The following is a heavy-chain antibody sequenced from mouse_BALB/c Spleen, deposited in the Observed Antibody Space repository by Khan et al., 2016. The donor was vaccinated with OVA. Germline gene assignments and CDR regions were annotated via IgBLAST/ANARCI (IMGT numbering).Heavy chain of an antibody. CDR1: GFTFSNYA. CDR2: ISSGGSYT. J-gene: IGHJ3*01. CDR3: ARELFTTVVATPFAY. Sequence: EVQLQESGGGLVKPGGSLKLSCAASGFTFSNYAMSWVRQTPEKRLGWVATISSGGSYTYYPDSVQGRFTISRDNAKNTLYLQMSSLRSEDTAIYYCARELFTTVVATPFAYWGQGTLVTVSA. D-gene: IGHD1-1*01. V-gene: IGHV5-9-3*01.